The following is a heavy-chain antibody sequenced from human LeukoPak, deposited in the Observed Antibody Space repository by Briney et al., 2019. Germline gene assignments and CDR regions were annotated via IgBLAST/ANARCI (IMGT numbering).Heavy chain of an antibody. CDR3: ARVQMAPVKLAAWYYHYFDY. J-gene: IGHJ4*02. CDR1: GGSISSYY. V-gene: IGHV4-59*01. CDR2: IYYSGST. D-gene: IGHD2/OR15-2a*01. Sequence: SETLSLTCTVSGGSISSYYWSWIRQPPGKGLEWIGYIYYSGSTNYNPSLKSRVTISVDTSKNQSSLKLSSVTAADTAVYYCARVQMAPVKLAAWYYHYFDYWGQGTLVTVSS.